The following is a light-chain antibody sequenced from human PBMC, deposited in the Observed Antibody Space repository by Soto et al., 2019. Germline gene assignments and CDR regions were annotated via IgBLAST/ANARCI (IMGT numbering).Light chain of an antibody. CDR3: QQYGSPPRT. Sequence: EIVLTQSPGTLSLSPGERATLSCRGSQSVSRNYLAWYQQKPGQAPGLLIHGVSSRDTGIPDRFSGSGSVTDFTLTISRLETEDFAVYYCQQYGSPPRTFGQGTKVEIK. J-gene: IGKJ1*01. CDR1: QSVSRNY. CDR2: GVS. V-gene: IGKV3-20*01.